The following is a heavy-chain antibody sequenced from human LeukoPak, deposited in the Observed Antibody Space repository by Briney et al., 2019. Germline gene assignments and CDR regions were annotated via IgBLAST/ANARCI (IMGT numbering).Heavy chain of an antibody. Sequence: PGGSLRLSCAASGFTFSTSVMNWVRQAPGKGLEWVSGISGSGGTTYYADSMKGRFTISRDNSKNTLYLQMNSLRAEDTAVYYCAKDIGATTGSYWGQGTLVTVSS. V-gene: IGHV3-23*01. J-gene: IGHJ4*02. CDR1: GFTFSTSV. CDR2: ISGSGGTT. CDR3: AKDIGATTGSY. D-gene: IGHD1-26*01.